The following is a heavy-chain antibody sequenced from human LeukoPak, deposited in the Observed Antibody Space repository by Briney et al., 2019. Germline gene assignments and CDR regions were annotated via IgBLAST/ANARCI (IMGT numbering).Heavy chain of an antibody. CDR1: GDSISSYSISSYF. D-gene: IGHD6-19*01. CDR2: IYYSGST. V-gene: IGHV4-61*01. J-gene: IGHJ4*02. Sequence: ASETLSLTCTVSGDSISSYSISSYFWSWIRQPPGKGLEWIGYIYYSGSTNYNPSLKSRVTISVDTSKNQFSLNLSSVTAADTAVYYCARDLLSTAGYFDYWGQGTLVTVSS. CDR3: ARDLLSTAGYFDY.